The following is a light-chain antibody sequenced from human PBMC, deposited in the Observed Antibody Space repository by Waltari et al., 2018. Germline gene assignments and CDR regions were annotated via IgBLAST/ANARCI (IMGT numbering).Light chain of an antibody. Sequence: QSALTQPPSAAGPPGQPGTISCKGTSGDVGGYNYVSWYQQHPGKAPKLVIFAVTKRPSGVPDRFSGSQSGNTASLTVSGLQADDEAYYYCSSYVGRNNVIFGGGTKLTVL. CDR3: SSYVGRNNVI. CDR1: SGDVGGYNY. V-gene: IGLV2-8*01. CDR2: AVT. J-gene: IGLJ2*01.